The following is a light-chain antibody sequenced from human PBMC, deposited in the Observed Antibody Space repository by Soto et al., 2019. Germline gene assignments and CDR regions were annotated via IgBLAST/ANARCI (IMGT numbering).Light chain of an antibody. CDR3: QQNYSTPQT. V-gene: IGKV1-39*01. Sequence: DIQMTQSPSSLSASVGVRVTITCRASQSISSYLNWYQQKPGKSPKLLIYAASSLQSGDPSKFSGRGAGPDFTHTISSLQPEDFETYYCQQNYSTPQTFDQGTKVEIK. CDR2: AAS. CDR1: QSISSY. J-gene: IGKJ1*01.